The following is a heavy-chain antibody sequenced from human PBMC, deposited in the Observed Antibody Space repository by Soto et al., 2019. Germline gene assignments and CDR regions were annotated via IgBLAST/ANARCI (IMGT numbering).Heavy chain of an antibody. CDR3: ASGAMVRGASTGLAFDI. D-gene: IGHD3-10*01. J-gene: IGHJ3*02. CDR2: IYYSGST. Sequence: QVQLQESGPGLVKPSQTLSLTCTVSGGSISSGDYYWSWIRQPPGKGLEWIGYIYYSGSTYYNPSLKSRVTVSGDTSKTPFSRKLSSVTAADTAVYYCASGAMVRGASTGLAFDIWGQGTMVTVSS. V-gene: IGHV4-30-4*01. CDR1: GGSISSGDYY.